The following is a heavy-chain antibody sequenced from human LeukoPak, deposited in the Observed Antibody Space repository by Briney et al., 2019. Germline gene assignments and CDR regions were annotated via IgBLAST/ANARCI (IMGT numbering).Heavy chain of an antibody. CDR3: AVTEGRKGAFDI. CDR1: GGTFSSYA. V-gene: IGHV1-69*13. J-gene: IGHJ3*02. D-gene: IGHD1-14*01. CDR2: IIPIFGTA. Sequence: SVKVSCKASGGTFSSYAISWVRQAPGQGLEWMGGIIPIFGTANYAQKFQGRVTITADESTSTAYMELSSLRSEDTAVYYCAVTEGRKGAFDIWGQGTMVTVSS.